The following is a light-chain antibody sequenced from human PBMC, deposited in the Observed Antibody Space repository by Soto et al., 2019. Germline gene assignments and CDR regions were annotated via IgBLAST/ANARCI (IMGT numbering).Light chain of an antibody. J-gene: IGKJ1*01. CDR1: QSVRSN. CDR3: QHYNNWPPWT. V-gene: IGKV3-15*01. CDR2: GAS. Sequence: EIVMTQSPATLSVSPGERANLSCRASQSVRSNLAWYQQKPGQAPRLLIYGASTRATGIPARFSGSGSGTEFTLSISSLQSEDFAIYYCQHYNNWPPWTFGQGTKVEIK.